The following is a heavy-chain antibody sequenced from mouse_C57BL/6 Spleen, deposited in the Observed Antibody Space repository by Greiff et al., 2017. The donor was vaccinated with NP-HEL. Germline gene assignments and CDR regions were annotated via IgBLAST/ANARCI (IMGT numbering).Heavy chain of an antibody. D-gene: IGHD4-1*01. CDR2: INPNNGGT. CDR3: ARFWDGGFAY. J-gene: IGHJ3*01. CDR1: GYTFTDYN. V-gene: IGHV1-18*01. Sequence: VQLQQSGPELVKPGASVKIPCKASGYTFTDYNMDWVKQSHGKSLERIGDINPNNGGTIYNQKFKGKATLTVDKSSSTAYMELRSLTSEDTAVYYCARFWDGGFAYWGQGTLVTVSA.